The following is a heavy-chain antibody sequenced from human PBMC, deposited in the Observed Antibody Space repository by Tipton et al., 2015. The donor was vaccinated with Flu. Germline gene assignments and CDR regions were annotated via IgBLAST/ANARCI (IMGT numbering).Heavy chain of an antibody. D-gene: IGHD2-2*01. CDR1: GFTFSSYA. CDR2: ISGSGGKT. V-gene: IGHV3-23*01. Sequence: SLRLSCAASGFTFSSYAMRWVRQAPGKGLEWVPGISGSGGKTYYADSVKGRFTTSRDNSKNTLYLQMNGLRAEDTAVYYCARTRGGYCTSTSCFADYFDFWGQGTLVTVSS. CDR3: ARTRGGYCTSTSCFADYFDF. J-gene: IGHJ4*02.